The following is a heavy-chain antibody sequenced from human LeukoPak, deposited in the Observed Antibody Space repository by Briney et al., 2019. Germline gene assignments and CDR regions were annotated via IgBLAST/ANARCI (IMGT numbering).Heavy chain of an antibody. CDR1: GGTFSSYA. D-gene: IGHD6-19*01. CDR3: ARGSGWYFDYFDY. V-gene: IGHV1-69*04. J-gene: IGHJ4*02. CDR2: IVPILGIA. Sequence: ALVKVSCKASGGTFSSYAISWVRQAPGQGLEWMGRIVPILGIANYAQKFQGRVTITADKSTSTAYMELSSLRSEDTAVYYCARGSGWYFDYFDYWGQGTLVTVSS.